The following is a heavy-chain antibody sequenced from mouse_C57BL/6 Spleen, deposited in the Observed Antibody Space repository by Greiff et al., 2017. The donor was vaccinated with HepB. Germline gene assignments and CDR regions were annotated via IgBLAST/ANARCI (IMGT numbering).Heavy chain of an antibody. CDR3: ASFDTTVKDY. V-gene: IGHV1-50*01. CDR2: IDPSDSYP. Sequence: QVQLQQPGAELVKPGASVKLSCKASGYTFTSYWMQWVKQRPGQGLEWIGEIDPSDSYPNYNQKFKGKATLTVDTSSSTAYMQLSSLTSEDSAVYYCASFDTTVKDYWGQGTTLTVSS. CDR1: GYTFTSYW. J-gene: IGHJ2*01. D-gene: IGHD1-1*01.